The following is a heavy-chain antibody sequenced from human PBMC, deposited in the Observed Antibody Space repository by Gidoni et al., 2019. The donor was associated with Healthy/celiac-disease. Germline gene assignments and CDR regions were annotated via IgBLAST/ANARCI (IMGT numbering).Heavy chain of an antibody. CDR1: GFTFDDYG. CDR2: INWNGGST. Sequence: EVQLVESGGGVVRPGGALRLSCAASGFTFDDYGMSWVRQAPGKGLEWVSGINWNGGSTGYADSVKGRFTISRDNAKNSLYLQMNSLRAEDTALYHCARGGSGLTPGAFDIWGQGTMVTVSS. D-gene: IGHD6-19*01. J-gene: IGHJ3*02. CDR3: ARGGSGLTPGAFDI. V-gene: IGHV3-20*01.